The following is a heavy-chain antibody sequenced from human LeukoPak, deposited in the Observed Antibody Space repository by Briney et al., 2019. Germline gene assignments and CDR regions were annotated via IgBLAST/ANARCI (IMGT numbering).Heavy chain of an antibody. CDR3: ARDPYSGSYEEEAA. CDR1: GFPFTSYT. J-gene: IGHJ5*02. D-gene: IGHD1-26*01. Sequence: GGSLRLSCPASGFPFTSYTMNWVPQAPGKGLEWDSSISSSSSYIYYADSVKGRFPISRDNAKNSLYLQMNSLRAEDTAVYYCARDPYSGSYEEEAAWGQGTLVTVSS. CDR2: ISSSSSYI. V-gene: IGHV3-21*01.